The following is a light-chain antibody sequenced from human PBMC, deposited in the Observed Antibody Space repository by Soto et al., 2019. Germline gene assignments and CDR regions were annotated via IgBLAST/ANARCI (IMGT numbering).Light chain of an antibody. V-gene: IGLV2-14*01. CDR1: SSDVGGYNY. Sequence: QSALTQPASVSGSPGQSITISCTGTSSDVGGYNYVSWYQQHPGKAPKLMIYEVSNRPSGVSNRFSGSKSGNTASLTISGLQAEDEVDYYCSSYTSSSTPVFGGGTKLTVL. CDR3: SSYTSSSTPV. CDR2: EVS. J-gene: IGLJ2*01.